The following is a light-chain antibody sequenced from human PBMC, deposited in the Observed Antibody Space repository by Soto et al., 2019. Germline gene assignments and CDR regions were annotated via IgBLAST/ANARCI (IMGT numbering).Light chain of an antibody. J-gene: IGLJ1*01. Sequence: QSVLTHPASVSGSPGQSITISCTGTSSDVGGYNYVSWYQQHPGKAPKLMIYEVSNRPSGVSNRFSGSKSGNTASLTISGLQPEDEADYYCSSYTSSSIDYVFGTGTKLTVL. CDR3: SSYTSSSIDYV. V-gene: IGLV2-14*01. CDR2: EVS. CDR1: SSDVGGYNY.